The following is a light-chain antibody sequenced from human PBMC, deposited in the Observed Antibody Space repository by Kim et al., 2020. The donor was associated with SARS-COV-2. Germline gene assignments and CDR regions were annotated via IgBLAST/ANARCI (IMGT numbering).Light chain of an antibody. CDR3: QQFEYLPLT. Sequence: DIQMTQSPTSLSASVGDRVTITCQASQDINYYLNWYQQRPGKAPTLLIYDASKMEPGVPSRFSGSGSGTDFSLIINSLQPEDFATYYCQQFEYLPLTFGGGTKVDIK. CDR2: DAS. J-gene: IGKJ4*01. V-gene: IGKV1-33*01. CDR1: QDINYY.